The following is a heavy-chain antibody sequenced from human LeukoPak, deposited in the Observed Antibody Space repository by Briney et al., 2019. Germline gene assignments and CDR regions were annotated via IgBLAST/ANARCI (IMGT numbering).Heavy chain of an antibody. D-gene: IGHD4-23*01. V-gene: IGHV4-59*01. CDR1: GGSISSYY. CDR3: ARGGTVVTPEKNSQH. Sequence: SETLSLTCTVSGGSISSYYWSWIRQPPGKGLEWIGYIYYSGSTNYNPSLKSRVTISVDTSKNQFSLKLSSVTAADTAVYYCARGGTVVTPEKNSQHWGRGPLSTVSS. J-gene: IGHJ1*01. CDR2: IYYSGST.